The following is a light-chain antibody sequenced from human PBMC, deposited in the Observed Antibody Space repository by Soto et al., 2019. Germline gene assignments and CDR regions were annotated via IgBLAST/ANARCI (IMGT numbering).Light chain of an antibody. Sequence: EIVMTQSPATLSVSPGERVTLSCRASQSVGRSLAWYQQKAGQTPRLLIFGASTRATGTPVRFSGSGSGTEFSLTISSLQYEDFVVYYCQQYEKWPLTFGGGTKVEIK. CDR3: QQYEKWPLT. CDR2: GAS. V-gene: IGKV3-15*01. CDR1: QSVGRS. J-gene: IGKJ4*01.